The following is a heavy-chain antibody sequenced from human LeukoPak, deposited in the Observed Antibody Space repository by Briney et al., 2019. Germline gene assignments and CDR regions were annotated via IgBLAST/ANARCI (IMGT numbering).Heavy chain of an antibody. J-gene: IGHJ6*02. CDR3: ASKGIAAAGPPTISFLPHYYGMDV. Sequence: GGSLRLSCAASGFTFSSYAMHWVRQAPGKGLEWVAVISYDGSNKYYADSVKGRFTISRDNSKNTLYLQMNSLRAEDTAVYYCASKGIAAAGPPTISFLPHYYGMDVWGQGTTVTVSS. V-gene: IGHV3-30-3*01. CDR2: ISYDGSNK. D-gene: IGHD6-13*01. CDR1: GFTFSSYA.